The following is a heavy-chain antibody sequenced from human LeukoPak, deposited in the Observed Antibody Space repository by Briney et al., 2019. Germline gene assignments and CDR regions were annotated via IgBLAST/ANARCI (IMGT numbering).Heavy chain of an antibody. CDR1: GFTFSNHA. J-gene: IGHJ4*02. D-gene: IGHD2-21*01. Sequence: GGSLRLSCAASGFTFSNHAMSWVRQAPGKGLEWVSAISGSGGNTYYADSVKGRFTISRDNSKNTLYLQMNSLRAEDTAVYYCAKERDCGGDCYVFDYWGQGTLVTVSS. CDR2: ISGSGGNT. CDR3: AKERDCGGDCYVFDY. V-gene: IGHV3-23*01.